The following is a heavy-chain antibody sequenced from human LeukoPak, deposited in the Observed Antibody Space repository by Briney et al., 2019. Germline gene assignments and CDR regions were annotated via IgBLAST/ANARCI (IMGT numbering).Heavy chain of an antibody. D-gene: IGHD5-18*01. Sequence: GGSLRLSCAASGFTFSSYAMHWVRQAPGKGLEWVAVISYDGSNKYYADSVKGRFTISRDNSKNTLYLQMNSLRAEDTAVYYCAKDGEQLWSDYFDYWGQGTLVTVSS. CDR2: ISYDGSNK. CDR3: AKDGEQLWSDYFDY. J-gene: IGHJ4*02. CDR1: GFTFSSYA. V-gene: IGHV3-30*04.